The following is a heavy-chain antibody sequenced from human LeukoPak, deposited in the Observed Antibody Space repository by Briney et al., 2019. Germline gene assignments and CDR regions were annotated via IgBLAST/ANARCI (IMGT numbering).Heavy chain of an antibody. CDR3: ATGFRYVGY. V-gene: IGHV3-30*04. Sequence: GRSLRLSCAASGFAFSNYAMHWVRQAPGKGLEWVAVISYDGGNKYYADSVKGRFTISRDNSKNTLYLQMNSLRAEDTAVYYCATGFRYVGYWGQGTLVTVSS. D-gene: IGHD1-14*01. CDR2: ISYDGGNK. J-gene: IGHJ4*02. CDR1: GFAFSNYA.